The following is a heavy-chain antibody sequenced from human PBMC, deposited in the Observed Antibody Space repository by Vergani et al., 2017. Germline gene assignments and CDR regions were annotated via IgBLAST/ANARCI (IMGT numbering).Heavy chain of an antibody. V-gene: IGHV4-38-2*02. CDR2: FFHSGST. J-gene: IGHJ4*01. CDR1: GYSISSGYY. D-gene: IGHD6-19*01. CDR3: ARDGQYSSRWSWE. Sequence: QVQLQESGPGLVKPSETLSLTCSVSGYSISSGYYWGWIRQPPGKGLEWIGSFFHSGSTYYNPSLKSRVTISVDTSKNQFFLKLSSLTAADTAVYYCARDGQYSSRWSWEWGQGTLVTVS.